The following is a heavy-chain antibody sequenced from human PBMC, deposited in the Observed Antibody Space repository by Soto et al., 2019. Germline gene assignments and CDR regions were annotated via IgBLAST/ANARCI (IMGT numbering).Heavy chain of an antibody. V-gene: IGHV6-1*01. Sequence: SRTLSLTCAISGDSVSSKTAAWNWIRQSPSRGLEWLGRTYFRSKWYNDYAISVKSRITINPDTSKNQFSLLLNSVTPEDTAVYYCARVSFDHFVHWFDPWGQGTLVTVSS. D-gene: IGHD3-9*01. J-gene: IGHJ5*02. CDR1: GDSVSSKTAA. CDR3: ARVSFDHFVHWFDP. CDR2: TYFRSKWYN.